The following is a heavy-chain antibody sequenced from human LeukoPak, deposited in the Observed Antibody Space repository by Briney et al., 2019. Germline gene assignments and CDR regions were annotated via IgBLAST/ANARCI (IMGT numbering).Heavy chain of an antibody. D-gene: IGHD6-13*01. CDR1: GGTLSSYA. Sequence: GSSVKVSCKASGGTLSSYAISWVRQAPGQGLEWMGRIIPIFGTANYAQKFQGRVTITTDESTSTAYMELSSLRSEDTAVYYCASVRSSSSPRRYNWFDPWGQGTLVTVSS. CDR2: IIPIFGTA. J-gene: IGHJ5*02. V-gene: IGHV1-69*05. CDR3: ASVRSSSSPRRYNWFDP.